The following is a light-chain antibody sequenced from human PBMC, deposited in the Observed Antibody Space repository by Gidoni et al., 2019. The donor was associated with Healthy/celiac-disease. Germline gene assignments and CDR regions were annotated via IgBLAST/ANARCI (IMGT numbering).Light chain of an antibody. Sequence: QSVLPQPPSASGTPGQRVTISCSGSSSNIGSNSVYWYQQLPGTAPKLLIYRNNQRPSGVPDRFSGSKSGTSASLAISGLRSEDEADYYCAAWDDSLSVWVFGGGTKLTVL. V-gene: IGLV1-47*01. CDR2: RNN. CDR3: AAWDDSLSVWV. J-gene: IGLJ3*02. CDR1: SSNIGSNS.